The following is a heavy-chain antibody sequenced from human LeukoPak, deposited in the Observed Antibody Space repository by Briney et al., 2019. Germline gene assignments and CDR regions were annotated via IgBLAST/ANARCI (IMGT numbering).Heavy chain of an antibody. CDR1: GFTFSSYS. CDR2: ISSSSSYI. D-gene: IGHD2-2*01. CDR3: ARVSDPRYCSSTSCYRTVGYYYGMDV. Sequence: GGSLRLSCAASGFTFSSYSMSWVRQAPGKGLEWVSSISSSSSYIYCADSVKGRFTISRDNAKNSLYLQMNSLRAEDTAVYYCARVSDPRYCSSTSCYRTVGYYYGMDVWGQGTTVTVSS. V-gene: IGHV3-21*01. J-gene: IGHJ6*02.